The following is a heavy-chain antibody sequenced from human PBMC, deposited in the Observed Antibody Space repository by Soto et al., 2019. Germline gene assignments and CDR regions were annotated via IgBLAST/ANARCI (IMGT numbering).Heavy chain of an antibody. V-gene: IGHV1-8*01. Sequence: QVQLVQSGAEVKKPGASVKVSCKASGYTFTSYDINWVRQAAGQGLEWMGWMNANSGNTGYAQKFQGRGTMTRTTSKSTAYMELRSLRSEDTAVYYWARTLYGDNVDYWGKGTLVTVSS. CDR3: ARTLYGDNVDY. D-gene: IGHD4-17*01. CDR2: MNANSGNT. CDR1: GYTFTSYD. J-gene: IGHJ4*02.